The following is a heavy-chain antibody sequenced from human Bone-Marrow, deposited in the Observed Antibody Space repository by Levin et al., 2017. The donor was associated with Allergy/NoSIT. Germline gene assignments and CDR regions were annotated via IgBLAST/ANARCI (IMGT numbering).Heavy chain of an antibody. CDR2: ISYSGDT. CDR3: ARDHRRKYNSNDAFDY. J-gene: IGHJ4*01. CDR1: GGPISSGYYY. D-gene: IGHD1-20*01. Sequence: SETLSLTCTVSGGPISSGYYYWIWLRQHPGRGLEWIGYISYSGDTYYNPSLESRLTISRDVSKNQFPLKPTPVTAADTSVYFCARDHRRKYNSNDAFDYWGQGTLITVSS. V-gene: IGHV4-31*03.